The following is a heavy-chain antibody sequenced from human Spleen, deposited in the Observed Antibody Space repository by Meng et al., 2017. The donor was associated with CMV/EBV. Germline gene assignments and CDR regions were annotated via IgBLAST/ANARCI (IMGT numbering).Heavy chain of an antibody. J-gene: IGHJ4*02. V-gene: IGHV1-69*10. D-gene: IGHD6-6*01. CDR2: IIPILGIA. CDR3: ARGARQLGDFDY. CDR1: GGTFSSYA. Sequence: SVKVSCKASGGTFSSYAISWVRQAPGQGLEWMGGIIPILGIANYAQKFQGRVTITADKSTSTAYMELSSLRSEDTAVYYCARGARQLGDFDYWGQGTLVTVSS.